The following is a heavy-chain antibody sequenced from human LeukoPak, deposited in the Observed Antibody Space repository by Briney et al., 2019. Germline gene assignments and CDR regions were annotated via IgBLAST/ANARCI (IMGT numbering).Heavy chain of an antibody. V-gene: IGHV3-53*01. CDR3: ARDPSPHHYFDY. CDR1: GFTVSSYY. CDR2: IYSGGST. J-gene: IGHJ4*02. Sequence: GGSLRLSCAASGFTVSSYYMNWVRQAPGKGLEWVSVIYSGGSTYYADSVKGRFTISRDNSKNTPYLQMNSLRAEDTAVYYCARDPSPHHYFDYWGRGTLVTVSS.